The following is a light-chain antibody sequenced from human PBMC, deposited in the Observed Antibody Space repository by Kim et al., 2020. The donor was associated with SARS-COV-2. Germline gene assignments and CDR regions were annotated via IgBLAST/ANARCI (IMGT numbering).Light chain of an antibody. V-gene: IGKV1-9*01. CDR1: QGINRD. J-gene: IGKJ4*01. CDR3: QQLHSFPLT. CDR2: ATS. Sequence: IQLTQSPTSLSAYVGDRVTITCRASQGINRDLAWYQEKPGEAPKLLIYATSVLRDGVPSRFSGSGSGTDYTLTVSSLQPEDFGTYYCQQLHSFPLTFGRGTKLEI.